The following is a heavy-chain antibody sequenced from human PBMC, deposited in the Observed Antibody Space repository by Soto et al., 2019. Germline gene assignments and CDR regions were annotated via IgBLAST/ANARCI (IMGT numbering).Heavy chain of an antibody. CDR3: ARDQIYGSGSLDQ. J-gene: IGHJ4*02. D-gene: IGHD3-10*01. CDR2: IWNDGSNT. CDR1: GFTFSSYG. V-gene: IGHV3-33*01. Sequence: QVQLVESGGGVVQPGRSLRLSCAASGFTFSSYGMHWVRQAPGKGLEWVAVIWNDGSNTYYADSVKGRFTISRDNSKNTLFLEVNSLRAEDTAVYYCARDQIYGSGSLDQWGQGTLVTVSS.